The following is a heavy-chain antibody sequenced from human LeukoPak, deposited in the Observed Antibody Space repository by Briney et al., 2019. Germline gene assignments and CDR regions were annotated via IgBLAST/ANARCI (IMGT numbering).Heavy chain of an antibody. CDR1: GYSFTSYW. D-gene: IGHD3-9*01. J-gene: IGHJ5*01. CDR3: ARRTYDVLTGTPPSVRKNWFDS. V-gene: IGHV5-51*01. CDR2: IHPRDSET. Sequence: GESLKISCKGSGYSFTSYWIGWVRQMPGKGLEWMGIIHPRDSETRYSPSFQGQVTMSADKSITTAYLQWTSLKVSDTAMYYCARRTYDVLTGTPPSVRKNWFDSWGQGTLVTVSS.